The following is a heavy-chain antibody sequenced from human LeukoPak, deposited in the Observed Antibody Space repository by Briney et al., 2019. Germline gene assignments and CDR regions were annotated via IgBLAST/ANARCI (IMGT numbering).Heavy chain of an antibody. CDR3: ARVDDPGHYYDSSGPRKLFDY. Sequence: ASVKVSCKASGYTFTSYDINWVRQATGQGLEWMGWMNPNSGNTGYAQKFQGRVTMTRNTSISTAYMELSSLRSDDTAVYYCARVDDPGHYYDSSGPRKLFDYWGQGTLVTVSS. J-gene: IGHJ4*02. CDR2: MNPNSGNT. V-gene: IGHV1-8*01. CDR1: GYTFTSYD. D-gene: IGHD3-22*01.